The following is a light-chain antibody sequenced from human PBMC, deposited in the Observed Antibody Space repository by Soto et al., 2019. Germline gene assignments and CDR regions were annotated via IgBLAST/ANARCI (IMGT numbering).Light chain of an antibody. J-gene: IGKJ1*01. CDR3: QPYDSIHPWT. V-gene: IGKV3-20*01. CDR1: QTVGRSY. Sequence: EIVLTHSPGTLSLSLGERGTLCCRASQTVGRSYVAWYPPKPGQAPRLLICGTYTRATGIPDRFSGVGSGTDFTLTISRLVPESYALYFCQPYDSIHPWTFAQGTKLDI. CDR2: GTY.